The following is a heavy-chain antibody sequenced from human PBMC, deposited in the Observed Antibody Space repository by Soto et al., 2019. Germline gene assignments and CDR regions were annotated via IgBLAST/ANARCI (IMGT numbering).Heavy chain of an antibody. V-gene: IGHV4-34*01. CDR1: GGSFSGYY. Sequence: SETLSLTCAVYGGSFSGYYWTWIRQPPGTGLEWIGEINHSGSTNYNPSLKSRVTISVDTSKNQFSLKLSSVTAADTAVYYCARAVDTAMVTGFDYWGQGTLVTSPQ. CDR2: INHSGST. J-gene: IGHJ4*02. CDR3: ARAVDTAMVTGFDY. D-gene: IGHD5-18*01.